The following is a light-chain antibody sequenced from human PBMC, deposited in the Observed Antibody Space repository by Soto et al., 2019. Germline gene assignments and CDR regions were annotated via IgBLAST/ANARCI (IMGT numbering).Light chain of an antibody. CDR1: QSVSSY. J-gene: IGKJ5*01. V-gene: IGKV3-11*01. CDR2: DAS. Sequence: IVLTQPPATLSLSAGERATLSCRASQSVSSYLSWYQQKPGQAPRLLIYDASNRATGIPARFSGSGSGTDFTLTISSLEPEDFAVYYCQQRSNWPPITFGQVTRLEI. CDR3: QQRSNWPPIT.